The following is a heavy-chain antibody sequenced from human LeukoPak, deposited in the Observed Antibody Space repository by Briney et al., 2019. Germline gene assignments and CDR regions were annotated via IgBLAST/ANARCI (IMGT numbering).Heavy chain of an antibody. CDR3: ARDAGRGKGIAVAGTDY. J-gene: IGHJ4*02. D-gene: IGHD6-19*01. Sequence: GGSLRLSCAASGFTFSSYWMSWVRQAPGKGLEWVANIKQDGSEKYYVDSVKGRSTISRDNAKNSLYLQMNSLRAEDTAVYYCARDAGRGKGIAVAGTDYWGQGTLVTVSS. CDR2: IKQDGSEK. V-gene: IGHV3-7*01. CDR1: GFTFSSYW.